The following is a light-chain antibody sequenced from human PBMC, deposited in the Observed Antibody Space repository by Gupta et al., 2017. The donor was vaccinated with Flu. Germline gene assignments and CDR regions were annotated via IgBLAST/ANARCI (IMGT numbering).Light chain of an antibody. J-gene: IGLJ2*01. CDR1: RSNIGVNN. Sequence: QSVLPQTPSLSPAPGQKVTISCSGGRSNIGVNNVSWYQQLPGTAPKLLIFEDNKRPSGIPDRFSGSKSGTSATLGITGLQTGDEADYYCETWDSGLNTALFGGGTKLTVL. CDR3: ETWDSGLNTAL. CDR2: EDN. V-gene: IGLV1-51*02.